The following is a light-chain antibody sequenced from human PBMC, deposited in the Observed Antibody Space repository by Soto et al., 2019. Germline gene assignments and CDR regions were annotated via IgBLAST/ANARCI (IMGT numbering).Light chain of an antibody. CDR1: EGITIY. CDR2: DAS. Sequence: IPMTQSPSSLSACVGDRVTITCRAAEGITIYLNWYQQKLGQAPNLLIYDASNLQTGVPSRFRGSGSGTDFIFTITSLQPEDVATYYCQQSFAAPSTFGGGTKVDIK. J-gene: IGKJ4*01. V-gene: IGKV1-33*01. CDR3: QQSFAAPST.